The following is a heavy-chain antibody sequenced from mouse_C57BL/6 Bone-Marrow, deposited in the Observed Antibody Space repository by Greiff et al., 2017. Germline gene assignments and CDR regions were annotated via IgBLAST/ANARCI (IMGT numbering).Heavy chain of an antibody. Sequence: QVTLQVSGPGILQPSQTLSLSCSFSGFSLSTFGMGVGWIRQPPGKGLEWLAHTWWGDDKYYNPVLKSRPIISKDTSKNQVFLKIASVHTADTATYYCARIGSYFDYCGQGTTLTVSS. J-gene: IGHJ2*01. CDR1: GFSLSTFGMG. CDR3: ARIGSYFDY. CDR2: TWWGDDK. V-gene: IGHV8-8*01.